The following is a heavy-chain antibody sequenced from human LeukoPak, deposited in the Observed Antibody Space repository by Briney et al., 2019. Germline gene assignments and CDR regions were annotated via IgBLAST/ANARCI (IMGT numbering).Heavy chain of an antibody. CDR1: GGSISSSSYY. V-gene: IGHV4-39*01. CDR3: AGQGPGFWSGYYKGWFDP. CDR2: IYYSGST. Sequence: PSETLSLTCTVSGGSISSSSYYWGWIRQPPGTGLEWIGSIYYSGSTYYNPSLKSRVTISVDTSKNQFSLKLSSVTAADTAVYYCAGQGPGFWSGYYKGWFDPWGQGTLVTVSS. J-gene: IGHJ5*02. D-gene: IGHD3-3*01.